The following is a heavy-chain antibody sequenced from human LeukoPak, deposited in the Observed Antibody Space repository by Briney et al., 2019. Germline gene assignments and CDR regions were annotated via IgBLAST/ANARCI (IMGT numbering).Heavy chain of an antibody. CDR2: ISYDGSNK. CDR3: AKDNVAAAGRYFDY. CDR1: GFTFSNYG. Sequence: PGGSLRLSCAASGFTFSNYGMHRLRQAPGKGLEWVALISYDGSNKYFADSVKGRFTISRDNSKNTLYLQMLSLRAEDTAVYYCAKDNVAAAGRYFDYGGQGTLVTVSS. J-gene: IGHJ4*02. V-gene: IGHV3-30*18. D-gene: IGHD6-13*01.